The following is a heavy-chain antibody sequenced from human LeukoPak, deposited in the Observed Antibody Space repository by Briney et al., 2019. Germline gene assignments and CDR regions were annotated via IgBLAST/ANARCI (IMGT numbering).Heavy chain of an antibody. CDR3: ARQLTVTTSLRP. CDR2: IYPGDSDT. Sequence: KGSXXSFTSYWIGWVRQLPGKGLEWMGIIYPGDSDTRYSPSFQGQVTISADKPISTAYLQWSSLKASDTAMYYCARQLTVTTSLRPWGQGTLVTVSS. V-gene: IGHV5-51*04. D-gene: IGHD4-17*01. CDR1: XXSFTSYW. J-gene: IGHJ5*02.